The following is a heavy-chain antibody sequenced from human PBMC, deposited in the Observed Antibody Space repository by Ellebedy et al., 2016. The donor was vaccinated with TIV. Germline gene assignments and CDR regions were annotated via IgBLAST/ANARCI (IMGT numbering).Heavy chain of an antibody. J-gene: IGHJ6*02. CDR1: GYTFTSYD. CDR2: MNPNSGNT. V-gene: IGHV1-8*01. D-gene: IGHD2-15*01. CDR3: ARGCSGGSCYPYYYYGMDV. Sequence: AASVKVSCKASGYTFTSYDINWVRQATGQGLEWMGWMNPNSGNTGYAQKFQGRVTMTRNTSISTAYMELSSLRSEDTAVYYCARGCSGGSCYPYYYYGMDVWGQGTTVTVSS.